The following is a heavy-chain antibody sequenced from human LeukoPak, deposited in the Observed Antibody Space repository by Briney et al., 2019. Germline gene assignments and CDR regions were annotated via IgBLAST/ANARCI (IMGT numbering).Heavy chain of an antibody. J-gene: IGHJ5*02. CDR1: GFTFSSLA. CDR2: ISYDGSNK. Sequence: GRSLRLSCAASGFTFSSLAMHWVRQAPGKGLEWVAVISYDGSNKYYADSVKGRFTSSRDNSKNTLYLQMNSLRAEDTAVYYCAKSNGQWLANNWFDPWGQGTLVTVSS. D-gene: IGHD6-19*01. CDR3: AKSNGQWLANNWFDP. V-gene: IGHV3-30*18.